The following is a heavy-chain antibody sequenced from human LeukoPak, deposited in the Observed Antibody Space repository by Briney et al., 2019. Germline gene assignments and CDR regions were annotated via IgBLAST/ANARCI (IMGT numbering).Heavy chain of an antibody. V-gene: IGHV4-59*01. CDR1: GGSINTYY. CDR2: ISYSGTT. J-gene: IGHJ4*02. CDR3: AREGYDSNIYYKADY. D-gene: IGHD3-22*01. Sequence: SETLSLTCTVSGGSINTYYWSWIRQPPGKGLEWIGYISYSGTTKYNPSLESRVTITIDTSKTQFSLKLSSVPAADTAVYYCAREGYDSNIYYKADYWGQGTLVTVSS.